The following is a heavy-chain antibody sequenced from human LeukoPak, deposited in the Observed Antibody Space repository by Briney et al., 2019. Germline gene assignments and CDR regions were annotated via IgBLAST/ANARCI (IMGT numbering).Heavy chain of an antibody. Sequence: SVKVSCKASGGTFSSYAISWVRQAPGQGLEWMGRIIPIFGTANYAQKFQGRVTITTDESTSTAYMELSSLKSEDTAVYYCARNQRYYDSSGSFTQGYYFDYWGQGTLVTVSS. D-gene: IGHD3-22*01. CDR2: IIPIFGTA. J-gene: IGHJ4*02. CDR1: GGTFSSYA. V-gene: IGHV1-69*05. CDR3: ARNQRYYDSSGSFTQGYYFDY.